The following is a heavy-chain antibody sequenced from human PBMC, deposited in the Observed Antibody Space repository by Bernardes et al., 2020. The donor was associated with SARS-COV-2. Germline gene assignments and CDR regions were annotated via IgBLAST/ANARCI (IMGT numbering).Heavy chain of an antibody. D-gene: IGHD1-1*01. V-gene: IGHV4-34*01. Sequence: ETMSLTCLVSGASFSDFYWSWLRQAPDKGLEWIGKINHLGRVDYSPSFQSRVPISIDLSKNQFSLKLNYVTAADTAVYYCASPKGSTGNYFDMDVWGQGTTVTVSS. CDR1: GASFSDFY. CDR2: INHLGRV. J-gene: IGHJ6*02. CDR3: ASPKGSTGNYFDMDV.